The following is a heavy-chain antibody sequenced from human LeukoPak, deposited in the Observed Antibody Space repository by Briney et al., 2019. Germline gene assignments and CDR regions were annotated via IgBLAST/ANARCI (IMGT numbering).Heavy chain of an antibody. V-gene: IGHV4-39*07. CDR1: GGSISSYY. CDR3: AKSNGYGLVDI. CDR2: IFYSGST. Sequence: SETLSLTCTVSGGSISSYYWGWIRQPPGKGLEWIGNIFYSGSTYYSPSLKSRVTISLDTSRNQFSLKLNSVTAADTAVYYCAKSNGYGLVDIWGQGTMVTVTS. D-gene: IGHD3-10*01. J-gene: IGHJ3*02.